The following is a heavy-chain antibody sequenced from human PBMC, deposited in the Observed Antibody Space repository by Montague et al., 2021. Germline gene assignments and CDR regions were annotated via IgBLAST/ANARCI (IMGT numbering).Heavy chain of an antibody. D-gene: IGHD3-10*01. CDR2: VYKRGDT. Sequence: SETLSLTCSVSGDSISSYEYYWTWIRQPAGRGLEWIGRVYKRGDTNTNPSPRSRLTLSVDTSKNHFSLTLTSVTAADTAVYFCARDSPVVEPWVGEHKGAFDXWGQGTMVTVSS. CDR1: GDSISSYEYY. J-gene: IGHJ3*02. V-gene: IGHV4-4*07. CDR3: ARDSPVVEPWVGEHKGAFDX.